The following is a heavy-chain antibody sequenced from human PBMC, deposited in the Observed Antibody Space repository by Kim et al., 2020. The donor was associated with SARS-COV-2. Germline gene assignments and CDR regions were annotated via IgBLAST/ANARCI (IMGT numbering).Heavy chain of an antibody. CDR1: GFTFSGSA. CDR2: IRSKANSYAT. V-gene: IGHV3-73*01. Sequence: GGSLRLSCAASGFTFSGSAMHWVRQASGKGLEWVGRIRSKANSYATAYVASVKGRFTISRDDSKNTAYLQMNSLKTEDTAVYYCTRRKEGYCSGGSCLYYYYYGMDVWGQGTTVTVSS. J-gene: IGHJ6*02. D-gene: IGHD2-15*01. CDR3: TRRKEGYCSGGSCLYYYYYGMDV.